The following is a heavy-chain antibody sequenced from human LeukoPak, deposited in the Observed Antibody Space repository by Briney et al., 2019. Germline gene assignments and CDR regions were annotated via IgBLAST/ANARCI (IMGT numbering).Heavy chain of an antibody. CDR2: INHSGST. D-gene: IGHD4-23*01. V-gene: IGHV4-34*01. Sequence: PSETLSLTCAVYGESSSGYDRSRIRQPPGQGLEWIGEINHSGSTNYNPSLKRRVTISVDTSKKQFSLKHSPVTAAATALYYCAGCGEYGSHFEAGDYWGQGTLVTVSS. CDR3: AGCGEYGSHFEAGDY. CDR1: GESSSGYD. J-gene: IGHJ4*02.